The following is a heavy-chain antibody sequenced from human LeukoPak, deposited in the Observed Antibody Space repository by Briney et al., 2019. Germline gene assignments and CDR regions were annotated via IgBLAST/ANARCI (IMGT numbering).Heavy chain of an antibody. CDR3: ARGGIVVVVAATPSWFDP. CDR1: GYSISSGYY. V-gene: IGHV4-38-2*02. D-gene: IGHD2-15*01. CDR2: IYHSGST. Sequence: SETLSLTCTVSGYSISSGYYWGWIRQPPGKGLEWIGSIYHSGSTYYNPSLKSRVTISVDTSKNQFSLKLSSVTAADTAVYYCARGGIVVVVAATPSWFDPWGQGTLVTVSS. J-gene: IGHJ5*02.